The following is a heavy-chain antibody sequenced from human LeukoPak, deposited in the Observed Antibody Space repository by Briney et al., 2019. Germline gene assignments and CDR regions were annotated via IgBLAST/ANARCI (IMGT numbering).Heavy chain of an antibody. D-gene: IGHD5-18*01. V-gene: IGHV4-59*08. CDR1: GGSISSYC. J-gene: IGHJ4*02. Sequence: SETLSLTCTVSGGSISSYCWSWIRQPPGKGLEWIGYIYYSGRTNYNPSLKSRVTISVDTSKNQFSWKLSSVTAADTAVYYCARLLIVDTAMVGSHYFDYWGQGTLVTVSS. CDR2: IYYSGRT. CDR3: ARLLIVDTAMVGSHYFDY.